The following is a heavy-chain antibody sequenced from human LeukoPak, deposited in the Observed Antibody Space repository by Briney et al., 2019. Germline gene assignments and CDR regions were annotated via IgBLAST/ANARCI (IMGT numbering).Heavy chain of an antibody. J-gene: IGHJ3*02. Sequence: SETLSLTCAVYGGSFSGYYWSWIRQPPGKGLEWIGEINHSGSTNYNPSLKSRVTISVDTSKNQFSLKLSSVTAADTAVYYCARGDYWSTYYDFWSGYSQGAFDIWGQGTMVTVSS. CDR1: GGSFSGYY. V-gene: IGHV4-34*01. CDR3: ARGDYWSTYYDFWSGYSQGAFDI. D-gene: IGHD3-3*01. CDR2: INHSGST.